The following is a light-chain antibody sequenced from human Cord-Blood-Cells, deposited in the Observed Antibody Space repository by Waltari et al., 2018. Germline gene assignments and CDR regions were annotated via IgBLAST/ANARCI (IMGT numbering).Light chain of an antibody. CDR2: EAS. CDR3: QQRSNWIT. CDR1: QSVSSY. Sequence: EIVLTQSPDTLSLSPGERATLSCRASQSVSSYLAWYQQKPGQAPRLLIYEASNRATGIPTRFSGSGSGTDFTHTISSLEPEDFAVYYCQQRSNWITFGQGTRLEIK. J-gene: IGKJ5*01. V-gene: IGKV3-11*01.